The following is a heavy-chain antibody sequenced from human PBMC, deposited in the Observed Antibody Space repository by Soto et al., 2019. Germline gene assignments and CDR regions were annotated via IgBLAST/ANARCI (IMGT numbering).Heavy chain of an antibody. CDR3: ARDAFDYDTTGYHSDY. J-gene: IGHJ4*02. Sequence: EVQLVESGGGLVQPGGSLRLFCGASGFTFSNFHMNWVRQAPGKGLEWVSYISSSGSTTYYADSVKGRFTISRDNARNSLFLQMSSLRDEDTAVYYCARDAFDYDTTGYHSDYWGQGTLVTVSS. CDR1: GFTFSNFH. CDR2: ISSSGSTT. D-gene: IGHD3-22*01. V-gene: IGHV3-48*02.